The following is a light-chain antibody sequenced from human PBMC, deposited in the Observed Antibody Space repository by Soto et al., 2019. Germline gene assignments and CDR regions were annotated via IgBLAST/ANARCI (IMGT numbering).Light chain of an antibody. CDR3: SSYTSGSTPYV. CDR2: EVN. J-gene: IGLJ1*01. Sequence: QSVLTQPPSASGSPGQSVAISCTGTSSDVGGYNYVSWYQQHPGKAPKLMIYEVNKRPSGVPDRFSGSKSGNTASLTISGLQAEDEADYYCSSYTSGSTPYVFGTGTKVTVL. CDR1: SSDVGGYNY. V-gene: IGLV2-8*01.